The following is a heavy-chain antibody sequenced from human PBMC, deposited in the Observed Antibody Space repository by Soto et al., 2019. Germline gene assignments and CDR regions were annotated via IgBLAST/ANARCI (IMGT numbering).Heavy chain of an antibody. D-gene: IGHD3-3*01. V-gene: IGHV1-8*01. CDR3: ARSEGYYYYMDA. Sequence: ASVKVSCKATGYTLTSNDINWMRQPSGQGLEWMGWMNPNSGNTGYAQKFQGRVTMTRNTSISTAYMELSSLRSEDTAVYYCARSEGYYYYMDAWGKGTTVTVSS. CDR1: GYTLTSND. CDR2: MNPNSGNT. J-gene: IGHJ6*03.